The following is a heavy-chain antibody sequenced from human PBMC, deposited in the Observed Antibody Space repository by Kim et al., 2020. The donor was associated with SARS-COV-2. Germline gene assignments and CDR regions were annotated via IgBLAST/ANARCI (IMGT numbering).Heavy chain of an antibody. CDR3: ARWLQDDYFDY. V-gene: IGHV4-34*01. Sequence: NHHPTPNSRVTISVDTTKNQFSLKLSDVTAGDTAVYYCARWLQDDYFDYWGQGTLVTVSS. D-gene: IGHD5-12*01. J-gene: IGHJ4*02.